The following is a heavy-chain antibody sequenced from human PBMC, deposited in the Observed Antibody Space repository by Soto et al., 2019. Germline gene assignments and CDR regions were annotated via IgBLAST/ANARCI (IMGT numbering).Heavy chain of an antibody. D-gene: IGHD3-22*01. CDR3: ARGLPYYYXSSGYYYRWFGP. CDR1: GDTFSDYS. Sequence: SVKVSCKASGDTFSDYSISWVRQAPGQGLEWMGGIIPIFGSANYAQKFRDRVTITADESTSTAYMELSSLRSEDTAIYYCARGLPYYYXSSGYYYRWFGPWG. CDR2: IIPIFGSA. J-gene: IGHJ5*02. V-gene: IGHV1-69*13.